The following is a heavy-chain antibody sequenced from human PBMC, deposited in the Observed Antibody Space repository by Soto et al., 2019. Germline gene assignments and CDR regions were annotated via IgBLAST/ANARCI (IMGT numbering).Heavy chain of an antibody. Sequence: QVQLVQSGGEVKRPGASVKVSCKTSGYTFSNYGITWVRQAPGQPLEWLGWISLYSDGTNYAQKFQGRVSLTTDTSTTTAYLELRGLRSDDTAVYYCARKALAVGGPSYYGMDVWGPGTTVTVSS. CDR3: ARKALAVGGPSYYGMDV. J-gene: IGHJ6*02. CDR1: GYTFSNYG. CDR2: ISLYSDGT. V-gene: IGHV1-18*01. D-gene: IGHD6-19*01.